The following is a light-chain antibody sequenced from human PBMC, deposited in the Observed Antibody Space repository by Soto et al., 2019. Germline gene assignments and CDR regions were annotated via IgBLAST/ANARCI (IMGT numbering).Light chain of an antibody. J-gene: IGKJ5*01. CDR2: DAS. CDR1: QSVSNNY. V-gene: IGKV3-11*01. Sequence: IVLTQSPATLSVSPGERATLSCRASQSVSNNYLAWYQQKPGQAPRLLIYDASNRAAGIPARFSGSGSGTDFTLTISSLEPEDFAIYYCQQRQYWPPITFGQGTRLEIK. CDR3: QQRQYWPPIT.